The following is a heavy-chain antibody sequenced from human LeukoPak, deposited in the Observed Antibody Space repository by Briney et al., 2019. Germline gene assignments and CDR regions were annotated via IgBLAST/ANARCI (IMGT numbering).Heavy chain of an antibody. CDR1: GGSISSGSYY. Sequence: PSETLSLTCTVSGGSISSGSYYWSWIRQPAGKGLEWIGRIYTSGSTNYNPSLKSRVTISVDTSKNQFSLKLSSVTAADTAVYYCASSLSTSSKYNWFDPWGQGTLVTVSS. J-gene: IGHJ5*02. V-gene: IGHV4-61*02. D-gene: IGHD2-2*01. CDR3: ASSLSTSSKYNWFDP. CDR2: IYTSGST.